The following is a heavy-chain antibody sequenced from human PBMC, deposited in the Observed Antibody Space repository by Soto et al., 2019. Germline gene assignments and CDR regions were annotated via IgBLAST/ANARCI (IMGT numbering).Heavy chain of an antibody. V-gene: IGHV1-3*01. CDR1: GYTFTSYA. CDR2: INAGNGNT. D-gene: IGHD6-19*01. CDR3: ARVPLAVAGTFGGMDV. J-gene: IGHJ6*02. Sequence: GASVKVSCKASGYTFTSYAMHWVRQAPGQRLEWMGWINAGNGNTKYSQKFQGRVTITRDTSASTAYMELSSLRSEDTAVYYCARVPLAVAGTFGGMDVWGQGTTVTVSS.